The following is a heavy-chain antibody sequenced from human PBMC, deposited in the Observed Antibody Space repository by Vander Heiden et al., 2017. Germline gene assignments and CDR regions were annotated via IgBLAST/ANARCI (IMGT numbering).Heavy chain of an antibody. CDR3: AREGWLD. J-gene: IGHJ4*02. D-gene: IGHD5-12*01. V-gene: IGHV3-53*01. CDR2: IYSGGST. Sequence: AQLVESGGGLIETGGSLSLSGAATGFTVSSNDSGWVRQAPGKGLEWVSVIYSGGSTYYADSVKGRFTISRDNSKNTLYLQMNSLRAEDTAVYYCAREGWLDWGQGTLVTVSS. CDR1: GFTVSSND.